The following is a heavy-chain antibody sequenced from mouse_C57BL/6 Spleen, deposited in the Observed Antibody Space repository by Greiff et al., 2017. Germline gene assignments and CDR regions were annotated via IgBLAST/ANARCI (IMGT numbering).Heavy chain of an antibody. V-gene: IGHV5-9-1*02. D-gene: IGHD1-1*01. Sequence: EVKVVESGEGLVKPGGSLKLSCAASGFTFSSYAMSWVRQTPEKRLERVAYISSGGDYIYYADTVKGRFTISRDNARNTLYLQMSSLKSEDTAMYYCTRDYYGSSSQWYFDVWGTGTTVTVSS. CDR2: ISSGGDYI. J-gene: IGHJ1*03. CDR3: TRDYYGSSSQWYFDV. CDR1: GFTFSSYA.